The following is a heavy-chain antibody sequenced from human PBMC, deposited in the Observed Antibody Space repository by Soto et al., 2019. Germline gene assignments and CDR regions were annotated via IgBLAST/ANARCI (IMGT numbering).Heavy chain of an antibody. CDR2: IDPSDSYT. Sequence: GESLQISCKGSGYSFTIYCISWVLQMPGKGLEWMGRIDPSDSYTNYSPSFQGHVTISADKSISTAYLQWSSLKASDTAMYYCARHETDYYGSGRNYYYYGMDVWGQGTTVTVSS. V-gene: IGHV5-10-1*01. CDR3: ARHETDYYGSGRNYYYYGMDV. J-gene: IGHJ6*02. D-gene: IGHD3-10*01. CDR1: GYSFTIYC.